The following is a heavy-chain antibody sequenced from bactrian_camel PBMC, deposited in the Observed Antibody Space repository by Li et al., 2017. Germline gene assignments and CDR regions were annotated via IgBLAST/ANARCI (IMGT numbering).Heavy chain of an antibody. CDR3: AVDSIITLIQAHAVPEYTY. CDR2: IDNRAAT. D-gene: IGHD3*01. V-gene: IGHV3S1*01. J-gene: IGHJ4*01. CDR1: GYTVTTHC. Sequence: HVQLVESGGGSVQAGGSLRLSCAASGYTVTTHCMGWFRQTPGKEREGVAAIDNRAATSYADSVKGRFTISRDNAKNTLYLQMNSLKPEDTAMYYCAVDSIITLIQAHAVPEYTYKGQGTQVTVS.